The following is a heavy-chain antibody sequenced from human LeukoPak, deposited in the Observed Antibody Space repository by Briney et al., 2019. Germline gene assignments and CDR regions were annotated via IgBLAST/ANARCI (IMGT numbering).Heavy chain of an antibody. D-gene: IGHD5-12*01. CDR1: GYTLTELS. CDR2: FDPEDGET. J-gene: IGHJ5*02. CDR3: ARGSVVATIDPSYHSSGWFDP. V-gene: IGHV1-24*01. Sequence: ASVKVSCKVSGYTLTELSMHWVRQAPGKGLEWMGGFDPEDGETIYAQKFQGRVTITADESTSTAYMELSSLRSEDTAVYYCARGSVVATIDPSYHSSGWFDPWGQGTLVTVSS.